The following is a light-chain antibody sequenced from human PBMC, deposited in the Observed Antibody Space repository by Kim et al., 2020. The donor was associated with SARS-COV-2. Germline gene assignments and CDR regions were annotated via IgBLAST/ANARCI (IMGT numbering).Light chain of an antibody. J-gene: IGLJ1*01. CDR2: QDN. V-gene: IGLV3-1*01. CDR1: KLGDKY. CDR3: QAWDSSTHNYV. Sequence: SYELTQPPSVSVSPGQTASITCSGYKLGDKYVSWYQQKPGQSPVVVIYQDNKRPSGIPERFSGSNSGNTATLTISGTQAMDEADYYCQAWDSSTHNYVFGAGTKCTVL.